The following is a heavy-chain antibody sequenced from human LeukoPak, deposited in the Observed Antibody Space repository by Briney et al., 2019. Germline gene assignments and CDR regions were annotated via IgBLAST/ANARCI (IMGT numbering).Heavy chain of an antibody. J-gene: IGHJ4*02. V-gene: IGHV3-30*02. D-gene: IGHD6-13*01. CDR1: GFTFSSYG. Sequence: GGSLRLSCAASGFTFSSYGMHWVRQAPGKGLEWVAFIRYDGSNKYYADSVKGRFTISRDNSKNTLYLQMNSLRAEDTAVYYCAKEYSSSWTQTEFDYWGQGTLVTVSS. CDR3: AKEYSSSWTQTEFDY. CDR2: IRYDGSNK.